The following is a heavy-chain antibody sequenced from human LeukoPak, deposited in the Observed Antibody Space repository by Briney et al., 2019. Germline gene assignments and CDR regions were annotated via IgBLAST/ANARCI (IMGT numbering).Heavy chain of an antibody. CDR2: IYYSGST. CDR3: ARDGLSSGAYYYMDV. Sequence: PSETLSLTCTVSGGSISSYYWSWIRQPPGKGLEWIGYIYYSGSTNYNPSLKSRVTISVDTSKNQFSLKLSSVTAADTAVYYCARDGLSSGAYYYMDVWGKGTTVTVSS. V-gene: IGHV4-59*01. D-gene: IGHD2/OR15-2a*01. J-gene: IGHJ6*03. CDR1: GGSISSYY.